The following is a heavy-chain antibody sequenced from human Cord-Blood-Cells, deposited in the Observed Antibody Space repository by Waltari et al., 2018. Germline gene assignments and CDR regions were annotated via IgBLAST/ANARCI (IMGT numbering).Heavy chain of an antibody. CDR3: ATVGSGTNGVCYIDDAVDI. J-gene: IGHJ3*02. D-gene: IGHD2-8*01. Sequence: QVQLVQSGAEVKKPGASVKVSCKVSGYTLTDLPMHWLRQAPGQGLEWMGGFDPEEGETIYAQKFQGRVTMTEDTSTDTAYMELSSLRAEDTAVYYCATVGSGTNGVCYIDDAVDIWGQGKMVTVSS. CDR1: GYTLTDLP. V-gene: IGHV1-24*01. CDR2: FDPEEGET.